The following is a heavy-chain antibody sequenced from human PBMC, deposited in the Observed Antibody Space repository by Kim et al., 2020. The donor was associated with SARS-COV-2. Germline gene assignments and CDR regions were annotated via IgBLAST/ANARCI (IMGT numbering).Heavy chain of an antibody. V-gene: IGHV1-3*01. D-gene: IGHD6-13*01. J-gene: IGHJ3*02. CDR2: INAGNGNT. Sequence: ASVKVSCKASGYTFTSYAMHWVRQAPGQRLEGMGWINAGNGNTKYSHKFQGRVTITRDTSASTAYMELSSLRSEDTAVYYCASPSYSSSWPTDDAFDIWGQGTMVTVSS. CDR1: GYTFTSYA. CDR3: ASPSYSSSWPTDDAFDI.